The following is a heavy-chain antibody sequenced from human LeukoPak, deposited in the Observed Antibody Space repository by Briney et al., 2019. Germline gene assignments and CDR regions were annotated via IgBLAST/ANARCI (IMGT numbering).Heavy chain of an antibody. D-gene: IGHD6-13*01. CDR2: IYYSGST. J-gene: IGHJ4*02. CDR3: ARQNSGFIAAAGRFDY. Sequence: PSETLSLTCTVSGGSISSSRYYWGWIRQPPGKGLEWIGSIYYSGSTYYNPSLKSRVTISVDTSKNQFSLKLSSVTAADTAVYYCARQNSGFIAAAGRFDYWGQGTLVTVSS. CDR1: GGSISSSRYY. V-gene: IGHV4-39*01.